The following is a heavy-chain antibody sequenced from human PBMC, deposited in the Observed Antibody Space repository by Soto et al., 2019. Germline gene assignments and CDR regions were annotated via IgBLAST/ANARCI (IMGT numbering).Heavy chain of an antibody. Sequence: NPSETLSLTCTVSGGSMISYYWSWIRQPPGRGLEWIGFIYYAGSTNYNPSLNSRVTISVDTSKNQFSLKLSSVTAADTAVYYCARDRYYDFWSGYYTPYGMDVWGQGTTVTVSS. CDR3: ARDRYYDFWSGYYTPYGMDV. V-gene: IGHV4-59*12. J-gene: IGHJ6*02. CDR2: IYYAGST. D-gene: IGHD3-3*01. CDR1: GGSMISYY.